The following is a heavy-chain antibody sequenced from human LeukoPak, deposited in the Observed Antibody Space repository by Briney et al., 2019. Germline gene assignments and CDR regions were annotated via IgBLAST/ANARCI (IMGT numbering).Heavy chain of an antibody. CDR2: ISGRGGRT. CDR3: AKDPKRLPNGEGTFDP. D-gene: IGHD3-10*01. CDR1: GLTFINYA. V-gene: IGHV3-23*01. Sequence: GGSLRLSCVVYGLTFINYAMSWVRQAPGKGLGWVSAISGRGGRTIYADSVKGRFTISRDNSKNTLYLQLNSLRAEGTAVYYCAKDPKRLPNGEGTFDPWGRGERVTVSS. J-gene: IGHJ5*02.